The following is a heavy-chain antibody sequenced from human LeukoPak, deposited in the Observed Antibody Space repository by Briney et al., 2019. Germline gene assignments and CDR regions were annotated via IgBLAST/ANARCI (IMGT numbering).Heavy chain of an antibody. J-gene: IGHJ3*02. V-gene: IGHV1-8*01. CDR1: GYTFTSYD. D-gene: IGHD4-17*01. CDR3: ATTTVTTWEGAFDI. Sequence: ASVKVSCTASGYTFTSYDINWVRQATGQGLEWMGWMNPNSGNTGYAQKFQGRVTMTRNTSISTAYMELSSLRSEDTAVYHCATTTVTTWEGAFDIWGQGTMVTVSS. CDR2: MNPNSGNT.